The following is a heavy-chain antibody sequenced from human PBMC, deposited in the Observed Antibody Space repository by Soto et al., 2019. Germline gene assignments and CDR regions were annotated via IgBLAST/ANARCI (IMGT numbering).Heavy chain of an antibody. Sequence: ASVKVSCKASGYTFTSYYMHWVRQAPGQGLEWMGIINPSTGSTSFPPKFQGRVTMTRDTSTSTVYMELSSLRSEDTAVYYCARPYSYGMYVWGQGTKVTVSS. CDR2: INPSTGST. J-gene: IGHJ6*02. CDR3: ARPYSYGMYV. CDR1: GYTFTSYY. V-gene: IGHV1-46*01.